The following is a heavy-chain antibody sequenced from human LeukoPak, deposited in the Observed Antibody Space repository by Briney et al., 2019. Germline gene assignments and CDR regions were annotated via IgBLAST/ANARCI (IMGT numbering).Heavy chain of an antibody. CDR3: GLYSSRWCDDAFDM. Sequence: AGSLRLSCAASGFTFSSYAMSWVRQAPGKGLEWVSAISGSGGSTYYADSVKGRFTISRDNSKNTLYLQMKSLGAEDTAVYYCGLYSSRWCDDAFDMWGQGPAVTVSS. J-gene: IGHJ3*02. CDR2: ISGSGGST. V-gene: IGHV3-23*01. D-gene: IGHD6-13*01. CDR1: GFTFSSYA.